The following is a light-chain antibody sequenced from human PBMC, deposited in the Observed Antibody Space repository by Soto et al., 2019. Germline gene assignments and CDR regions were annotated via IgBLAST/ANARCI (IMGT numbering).Light chain of an antibody. CDR3: QHRNNWPPRWT. CDR2: DAS. CDR1: QSVSSY. V-gene: IGKV3-11*01. Sequence: EIVLTQSPATLSLSPGERATLSCRASQSVSSYLAWSQQKPGQAPRLLIYDASSRATGIPARFSGSGSGTDFTLTISSLPPEDFAVYYFQHRNNWPPRWTFGQGTKVEIK. J-gene: IGKJ1*01.